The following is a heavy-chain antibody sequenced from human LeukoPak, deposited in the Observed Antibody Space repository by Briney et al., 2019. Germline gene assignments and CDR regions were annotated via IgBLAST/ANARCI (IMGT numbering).Heavy chain of an antibody. CDR1: GGSISSTSYY. CDR2: IYYSGST. CDR3: ARSYGSGSYYKRTYFDY. Sequence: PSETLSLTCTVSGGSISSTSYYWGWIRQPPGKGLEWIGSIYYSGSTYYNPSLKSRVTISVDTSKNQFSLKLSSMTAADTAVYYCARSYGSGSYYKRTYFDYWGQGTLVTVSS. D-gene: IGHD3-10*01. V-gene: IGHV4-39*07. J-gene: IGHJ4*02.